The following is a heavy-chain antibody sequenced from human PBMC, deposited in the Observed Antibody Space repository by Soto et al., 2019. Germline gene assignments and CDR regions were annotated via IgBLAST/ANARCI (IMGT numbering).Heavy chain of an antibody. Sequence: GESLKISCKGSGYSFAGYWITWVRQKPGRGLEWMGRIDPSDSQTYYSPSFRGHVTISVTKSITTVFLQWSSLRASDTAMYYCARQIYDSDTGPNFQYYFDSWGQGTTVTVYS. CDR3: ARQIYDSDTGPNFQYYFDS. CDR1: GYSFAGYW. J-gene: IGHJ4*02. V-gene: IGHV5-10-1*01. CDR2: IDPSDSQT. D-gene: IGHD3-22*01.